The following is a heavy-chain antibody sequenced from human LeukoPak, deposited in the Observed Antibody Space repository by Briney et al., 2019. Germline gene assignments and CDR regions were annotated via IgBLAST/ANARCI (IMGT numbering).Heavy chain of an antibody. D-gene: IGHD6-19*01. V-gene: IGHV4-34*01. J-gene: IGHJ4*02. CDR2: INHSGST. Sequence: SETLSLTCAVYGGSFSGYYWSWIRQPPGKGLEWIGEINHSGSTNYNPSLKSRVTISVDTSKNQFSLKLSSVTATDTAVYYCAELGGWYVNYWGQETLVTVSS. CDR1: GGSFSGYY. CDR3: AELGGWYVNY.